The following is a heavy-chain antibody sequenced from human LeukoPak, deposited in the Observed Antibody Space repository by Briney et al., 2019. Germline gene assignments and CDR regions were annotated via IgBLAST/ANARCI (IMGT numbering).Heavy chain of an antibody. CDR2: INPNSGGT. CDR3: ARTRHIAVAGTTYNWFDP. Sequence: ASVKVSCKASGYTFTGYYMHWVRQAPGQGLEWMGWINPNSGGTNYAQKFQGRVTMTRDTSISTAYMGLSRLRSDDTAVYYCARTRHIAVAGTTYNWFDPWGQGTLVTVSS. D-gene: IGHD6-19*01. J-gene: IGHJ5*02. V-gene: IGHV1-2*02. CDR1: GYTFTGYY.